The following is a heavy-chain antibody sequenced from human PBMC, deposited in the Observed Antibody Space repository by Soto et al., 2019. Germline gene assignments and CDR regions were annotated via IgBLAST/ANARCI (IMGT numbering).Heavy chain of an antibody. CDR1: GFTFSSYG. CDR3: AKDRWYGDYRSFNAFDI. J-gene: IGHJ3*02. D-gene: IGHD2-15*01. V-gene: IGHV3-30*18. CDR2: ISYDGSNK. Sequence: GGSLRLSCAASGFTFSSYGMHWVRQAPGKGLEWVAVISYDGSNKYYADSVKGRFTISRDNSKNTLYLQMNSLRAEDTAVYYCAKDRWYGDYRSFNAFDIWGQGTMVTVSS.